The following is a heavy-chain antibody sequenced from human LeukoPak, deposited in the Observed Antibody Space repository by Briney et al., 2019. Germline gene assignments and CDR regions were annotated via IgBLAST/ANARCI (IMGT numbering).Heavy chain of an antibody. J-gene: IGHJ6*03. CDR2: IYTSGST. CDR1: GGSISSYY. CDR3: ARVRGDYGEDSYYYYMDV. V-gene: IGHV4-4*07. Sequence: SETLSLTCTVSGGSISSYYWSWIRQPAGKVLEWIGRIYTSGSTNYNPSLKSRVTISVDTSKNQFSLKLSSVTAADTAVYYCARVRGDYGEDSYYYYMDVWGKGTTVTISS. D-gene: IGHD4-17*01.